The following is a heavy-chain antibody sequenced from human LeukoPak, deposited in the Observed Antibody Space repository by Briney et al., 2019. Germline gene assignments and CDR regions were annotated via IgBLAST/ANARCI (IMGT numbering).Heavy chain of an antibody. CDR3: ARQWTPGIAAAGFDY. D-gene: IGHD6-13*01. J-gene: IGHJ4*02. Sequence: GESLKISCKGSGYSFSSYWIGWVRQMPGKGLEWMGIIYPGDSDTRYSPSFQGQVTISVDKSISTAYLQWSSLKASDTAIYYCARQWTPGIAAAGFDYWGQGTLVTVSS. V-gene: IGHV5-51*01. CDR1: GYSFSSYW. CDR2: IYPGDSDT.